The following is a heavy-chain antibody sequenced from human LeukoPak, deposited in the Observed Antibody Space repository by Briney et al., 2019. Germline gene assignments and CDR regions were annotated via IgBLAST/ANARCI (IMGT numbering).Heavy chain of an antibody. V-gene: IGHV4-59*01. J-gene: IGHJ4*02. Sequence: PSESLSLTCPVYAGSLSSYYSSWVRQPPGKGLEWVGYIYNGGTTNYNTSPKSRVTISGTTSKNQFTRNLSALTAAATALYYGPRERGAGPFDYWGQGSLVTVSS. D-gene: IGHD6-19*01. CDR3: PRERGAGPFDY. CDR1: AGSLSSYY. CDR2: IYNGGTT.